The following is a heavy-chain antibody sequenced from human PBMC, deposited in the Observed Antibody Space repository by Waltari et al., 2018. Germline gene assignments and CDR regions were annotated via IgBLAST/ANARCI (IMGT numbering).Heavy chain of an antibody. J-gene: IGHJ4*02. CDR1: GDSLNSANYY. CDR2: LSHSGTA. Sequence: QVHLQESGPGLVKPSQTLSLNCTVSGDSLNSANYYWSWIRQLPENGLEWIGYLSHSGTAYYNPSLKDLVTMSIDPSKNQFSLRLSSVTAADTAVYFCARGHDYYFDYWGQGILVAVSS. CDR3: ARGHDYYFDY. V-gene: IGHV4-31*01. D-gene: IGHD4-17*01.